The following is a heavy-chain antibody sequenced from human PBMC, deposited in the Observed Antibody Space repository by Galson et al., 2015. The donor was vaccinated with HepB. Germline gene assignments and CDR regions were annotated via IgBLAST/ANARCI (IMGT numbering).Heavy chain of an antibody. D-gene: IGHD6-19*01. CDR3: AGDRYSSGWEPYYYYYGMDV. J-gene: IGHJ6*02. Sequence: SLRLSCAASGFTFSSYAMHWVRQAPGKGLEWVAVISYDRSNKYYADSVKGRFTISRDNSKNTLYLQMNSLGAEDTAVYYCAGDRYSSGWEPYYYYYGMDVWGQGTTVTVSS. V-gene: IGHV3-30-3*01. CDR2: ISYDRSNK. CDR1: GFTFSSYA.